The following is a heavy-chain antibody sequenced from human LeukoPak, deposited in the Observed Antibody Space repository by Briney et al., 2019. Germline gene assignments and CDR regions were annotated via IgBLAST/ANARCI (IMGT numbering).Heavy chain of an antibody. CDR3: ARDFADGDYDAFDI. D-gene: IGHD4-17*01. Sequence: SETLSPTCAVYGGSFSGYYWSWIRQPPGKGLEWIGEINHSVSTNYNPSLKSRVTISVDTSKNQFPLKLSSVTAADTAVYYCARDFADGDYDAFDIWGQGTMVTVSS. V-gene: IGHV4-34*01. CDR1: GGSFSGYY. CDR2: INHSVST. J-gene: IGHJ3*02.